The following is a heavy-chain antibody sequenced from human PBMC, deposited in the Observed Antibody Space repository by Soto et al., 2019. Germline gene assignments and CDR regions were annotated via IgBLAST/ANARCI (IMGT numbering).Heavy chain of an antibody. CDR2: ISSSGSTI. CDR1: GFTFSDYY. J-gene: IGHJ2*01. V-gene: IGHV3-11*01. D-gene: IGHD3-22*01. CDR3: ARRMGDYYDSSGYYYGYFDL. Sequence: GGSLRLSCAASGFTFSDYYMSWIRQAPGKGLEWVSYISSSGSTIYYADSVKGRFTISRDNAKNSLYLQMNSLRAEDTAVYYCARRMGDYYDSSGYYYGYFDLWGRGTLVTVSS.